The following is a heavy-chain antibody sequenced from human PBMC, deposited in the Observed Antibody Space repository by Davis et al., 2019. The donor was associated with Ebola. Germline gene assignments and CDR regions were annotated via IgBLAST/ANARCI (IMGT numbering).Heavy chain of an antibody. CDR3: VKDQAALTLDY. CDR2: IKQDGSEK. J-gene: IGHJ4*02. D-gene: IGHD6-25*01. Sequence: GESLKISCAASGFTFSSYWISWVRQAPGKGLEWVANIKQDGSEKYYVDSVKGRFTISRDNSKNTLYLQMSSLRAEDTAVYYCVKDQAALTLDYWGQGTLVTVSS. CDR1: GFTFSSYW. V-gene: IGHV3-7*01.